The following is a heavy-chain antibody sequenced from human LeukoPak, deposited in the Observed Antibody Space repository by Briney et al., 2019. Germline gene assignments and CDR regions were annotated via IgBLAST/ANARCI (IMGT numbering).Heavy chain of an antibody. CDR1: GFTFSNYG. J-gene: IGHJ4*02. CDR3: ARDFRMDFDY. V-gene: IGHV3-30*03. D-gene: IGHD2-15*01. Sequence: PGGSLRLSCAASGFTFSNYGMHWVRQTPGKGLEWVAVISYDGSNKIYADSVKGRFTISRDDSKNTLYLQMNSLRVEDTAVYYCARDFRMDFDYWGQGTLVTVSS. CDR2: ISYDGSNK.